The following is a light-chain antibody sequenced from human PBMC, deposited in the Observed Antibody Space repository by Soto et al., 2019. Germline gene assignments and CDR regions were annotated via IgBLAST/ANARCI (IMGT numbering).Light chain of an antibody. J-gene: IGKJ4*01. CDR2: SAS. CDR1: QSISNY. V-gene: IGKV1-39*01. CDR3: QQSSSTPLT. Sequence: DIQMTQSPSSLSASVGDRVTITCGASQSISNYLNWYQQKPGKAPKLLIYSASKLQSGVPARFSGSGSGTDFTLTVTSLQSEDFATYYCQQSSSTPLTFGGGTKVDIK.